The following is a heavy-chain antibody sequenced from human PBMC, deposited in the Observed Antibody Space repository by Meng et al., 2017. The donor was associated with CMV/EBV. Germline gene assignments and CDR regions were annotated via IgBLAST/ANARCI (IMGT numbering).Heavy chain of an antibody. CDR3: ALSYYYDSSGYYYY. CDR1: GGTFSSYA. CDR2: IIPIFGTA. D-gene: IGHD3-22*01. Sequence: SGGTFSSYAISWVRQAPGQGLEWMGGIIPIFGTANYAQKFQGRVTITADESTSTAYMELSSLRSEDTAVYYCALSYYYDSSGYYYYWGQGILVTVSS. J-gene: IGHJ4*02. V-gene: IGHV1-69*01.